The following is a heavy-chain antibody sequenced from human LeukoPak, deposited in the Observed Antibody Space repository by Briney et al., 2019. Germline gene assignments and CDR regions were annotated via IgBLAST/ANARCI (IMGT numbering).Heavy chain of an antibody. CDR1: GFTFDDYA. J-gene: IGHJ4*02. CDR3: ARGRYYYDSSGYYRGYYFDY. Sequence: GRSLRLSCAASGFTFDDYAMHWVRQAPGKGLEWVSGLTWNSGTIGYADSVKGRFTISRDNSKNTLYLQMNSLRAEDTAVYYCARGRYYYDSSGYYRGYYFDYWGQGTLVTVSS. V-gene: IGHV3-9*01. D-gene: IGHD3-22*01. CDR2: LTWNSGTI.